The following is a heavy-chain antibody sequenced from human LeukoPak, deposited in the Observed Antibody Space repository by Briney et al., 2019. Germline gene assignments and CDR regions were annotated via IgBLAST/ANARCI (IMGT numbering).Heavy chain of an antibody. CDR1: GYTFTSDG. CDR3: ARAVEYSTNPTTGDAFDI. CDR2: ISAYNGNT. D-gene: IGHD6-6*01. V-gene: IGHV1-18*01. J-gene: IGHJ3*02. Sequence: ASVKVSCKASGYTFTSDGISWVRQAPGQGLEWMGWISAYNGNTNYAQKLQGRVTMTTDTSTSTAYMELRSLRSDDTAVYYCARAVEYSTNPTTGDAFDIWGQGTMVTVSS.